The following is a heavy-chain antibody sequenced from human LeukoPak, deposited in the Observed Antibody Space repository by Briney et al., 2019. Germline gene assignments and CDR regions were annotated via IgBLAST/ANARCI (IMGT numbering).Heavy chain of an antibody. CDR1: GGSFSGYY. V-gene: IGHV4-59*01. CDR2: IYYSGST. J-gene: IGHJ4*02. Sequence: SETLSLTCAVYGGSFSGYYWSWIRQPPGKGLEWIGYIYYSGSTNYNPSLKSRVTISVDTSKNQFSLKLSSVTAADTAVYYCARLSGDLFDYWGQGTLVTVSS. D-gene: IGHD3-3*01. CDR3: ARLSGDLFDY.